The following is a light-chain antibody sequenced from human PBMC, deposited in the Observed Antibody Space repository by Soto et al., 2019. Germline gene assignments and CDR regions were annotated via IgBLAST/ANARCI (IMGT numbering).Light chain of an antibody. CDR2: DVS. J-gene: IGKJ1*01. CDR1: QSVSSSY. CDR3: QQYGSAPT. V-gene: IGKV3-20*01. Sequence: EIVLTKSPGTLSLSPGERATLSCRSSQSVSSSYLAWYQQKPVQAPRLLIYDVSSRATGIPDRFSGSGSGTDFTLTILRLEPEDFAVYYGQQYGSAPTFGQGTKVEIK.